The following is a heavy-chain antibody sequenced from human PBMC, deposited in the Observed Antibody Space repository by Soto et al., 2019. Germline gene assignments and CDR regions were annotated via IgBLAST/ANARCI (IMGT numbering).Heavy chain of an antibody. Sequence: WASVKVSCKASGGTFSSYAISWVRQAPGQGLEWMGGIIPIFGTANYAQKFQGRVTITADESTSTAYMELSSLRSEDTAVYYCARFSHRVLGYYYGMDVWGQGTTVTVSS. CDR3: ARFSHRVLGYYYGMDV. CDR2: IIPIFGTA. CDR1: GGTFSSYA. V-gene: IGHV1-69*13. J-gene: IGHJ6*02. D-gene: IGHD2-8*01.